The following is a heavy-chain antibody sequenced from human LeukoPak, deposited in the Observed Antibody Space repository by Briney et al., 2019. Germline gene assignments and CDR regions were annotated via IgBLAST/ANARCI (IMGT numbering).Heavy chain of an antibody. D-gene: IGHD3-3*01. V-gene: IGHV5-51*01. CDR3: ARLRHYDFWSGYPHTYYFDY. CDR2: IYPGDSDT. Sequence: GESLKISCKGSGYSFTTYWIGWVRQMPGKGLEWMGIIYPGDSDTRYSPSFQGQVIISGDKSISTAYLQWSSLKASDTAVYYCARLRHYDFWSGYPHTYYFDYWGQGTLVTVSS. CDR1: GYSFTTYW. J-gene: IGHJ4*02.